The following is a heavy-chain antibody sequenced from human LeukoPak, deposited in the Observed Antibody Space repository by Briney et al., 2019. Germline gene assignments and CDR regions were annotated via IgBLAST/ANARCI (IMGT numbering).Heavy chain of an antibody. CDR2: ISGSGGST. Sequence: GGSLRLSCAASGFTFSSYAMSWVRQAPGKGLEWVSAISGSGGSTYYADSVKGRFTISRDDSKNTLYLQMNSLRAEDTAVYYCAKDPQWLVLEGDYWGQGTLVTVSS. D-gene: IGHD6-19*01. J-gene: IGHJ4*02. CDR3: AKDPQWLVLEGDY. CDR1: GFTFSSYA. V-gene: IGHV3-23*01.